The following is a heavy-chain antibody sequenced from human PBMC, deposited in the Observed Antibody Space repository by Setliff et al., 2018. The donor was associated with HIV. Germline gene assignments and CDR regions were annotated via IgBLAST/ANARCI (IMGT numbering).Heavy chain of an antibody. CDR2: INHSGST. Sequence: SETLSLTCAVYGGSFSGYYWSWIRQPPGKGLEWIGEINHSGSTNYNPSLKSQFTISVDTSKNQFSLKLSSVTAAYTAVYYYASELAAAGTGFQHWGQGTRVTVSS. CDR3: ASELAAAGTGFQH. V-gene: IGHV4-34*01. J-gene: IGHJ1*01. CDR1: GGSFSGYY. D-gene: IGHD6-13*01.